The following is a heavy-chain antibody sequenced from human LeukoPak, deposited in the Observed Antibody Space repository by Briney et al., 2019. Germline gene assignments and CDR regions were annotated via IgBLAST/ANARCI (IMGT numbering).Heavy chain of an antibody. V-gene: IGHV1-2*02. D-gene: IGHD2-2*01. CDR3: ARELGFCSSASCPLYHY. J-gene: IGHJ4*02. CDR1: GYTFTAYY. Sequence: GPSVKASCKASGYTFTAYYINWVRQAPGHGLEWMGWINPNSGGTIFAQNFQGRVTMTRDTSINTAYMELSRLRSDDTAMYYCARELGFCSSASCPLYHYWGQGTLVTVSS. CDR2: INPNSGGT.